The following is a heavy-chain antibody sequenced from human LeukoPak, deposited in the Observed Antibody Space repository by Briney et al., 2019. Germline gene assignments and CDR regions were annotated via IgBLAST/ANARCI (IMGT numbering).Heavy chain of an antibody. Sequence: PGGSLRLSCAASGFTFSSYAMHWVRQAPGKGLEWVAVISYDGSNKYYADSVKGRFTISRDNAKNSLYLQMNSLRAEDTAVYYCARVLHNRNYDGSTYYGYWGQGTLVTVSS. CDR3: ARVLHNRNYDGSTYYGY. J-gene: IGHJ4*02. V-gene: IGHV3-30*04. CDR1: GFTFSSYA. CDR2: ISYDGSNK. D-gene: IGHD3-22*01.